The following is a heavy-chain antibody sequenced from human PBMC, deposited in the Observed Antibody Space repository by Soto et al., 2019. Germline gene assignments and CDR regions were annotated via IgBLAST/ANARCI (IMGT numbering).Heavy chain of an antibody. J-gene: IGHJ5*02. Sequence: QVQLVQSGAEVKKPGASVKVSCKASGYTITGYYLHWVRQAPGQRLEWMGWINPNSGATNYAENLQGRVTLTRDTSISTAYMELTRLTSEDTAVYYCAKSIIRFLEWSSPFDPWGQGTLVTVSS. CDR2: INPNSGAT. CDR1: GYTITGYY. CDR3: AKSIIRFLEWSSPFDP. D-gene: IGHD3-3*01. V-gene: IGHV1-2*02.